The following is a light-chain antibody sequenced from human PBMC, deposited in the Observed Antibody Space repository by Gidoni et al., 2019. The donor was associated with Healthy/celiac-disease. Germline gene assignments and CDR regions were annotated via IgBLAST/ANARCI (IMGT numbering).Light chain of an antibody. CDR2: AAS. J-gene: IGKJ4*01. Sequence: TQMPQPPSSVSASVGDRVTTTCRASQGISSWLVWYQQKPGKAPKLLIYAASSLQSGVPSRFSGSGSGTDFTLTISSLQPEDFATYYCQQANSFPLTFGGGTKVEIK. V-gene: IGKV1-12*01. CDR1: QGISSW. CDR3: QQANSFPLT.